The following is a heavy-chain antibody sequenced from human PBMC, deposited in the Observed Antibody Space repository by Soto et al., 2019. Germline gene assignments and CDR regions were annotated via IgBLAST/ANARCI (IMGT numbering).Heavy chain of an antibody. CDR2: IIPVFGTA. Sequence: QVQLVQSGAEVKKPGSSVKVSCKASGGSLSNYGISWVRQAPGQGLEWMGGIIPVFGTANYAQKFQGRVTISANXSTSIVYMDVTSLRSEDTAVYYCASGDATKIVVTTYYGMDVWGQGTTVTVSS. CDR1: GGSLSNYG. CDR3: ASGDATKIVVTTYYGMDV. D-gene: IGHD4-17*01. V-gene: IGHV1-69*12. J-gene: IGHJ6*02.